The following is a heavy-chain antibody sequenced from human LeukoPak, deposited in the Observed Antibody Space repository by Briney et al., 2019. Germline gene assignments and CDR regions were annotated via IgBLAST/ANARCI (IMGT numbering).Heavy chain of an antibody. CDR2: IYYSGST. CDR3: ARQTTVTTHLLFDY. J-gene: IGHJ4*02. V-gene: IGHV4-39*01. D-gene: IGHD4-17*01. Sequence: SETLSLTCTVSGGSISSSSYYWGWIRQPPWKGLEWIGRIYYSGSTYYNPSLKSRVTISVDTSKNQFSLKLSSVTAADTAVYYCARQTTVTTHLLFDYWGQGTLVTVSS. CDR1: GGSISSSSYY.